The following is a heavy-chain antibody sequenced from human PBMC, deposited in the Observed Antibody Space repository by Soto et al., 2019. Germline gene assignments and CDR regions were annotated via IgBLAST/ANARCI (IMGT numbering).Heavy chain of an antibody. J-gene: IGHJ5*01. CDR1: GFTFFAYW. D-gene: IGHD4-17*01. V-gene: IGHV3-74*01. Sequence: EVQLVESGGGLVQPGGSLRLSCAASGFTFFAYWIPPPPPPPPPPPPPVSRINSDGSHTSYADSVRGRFTISRDNSKNTVYLQMNSLTAEDTAVYYCAKEGDYGDYAGENWFDSWGQGSLVTVSS. CDR3: AKEGDYGDYAGENWFDS. CDR2: INSDGSHT.